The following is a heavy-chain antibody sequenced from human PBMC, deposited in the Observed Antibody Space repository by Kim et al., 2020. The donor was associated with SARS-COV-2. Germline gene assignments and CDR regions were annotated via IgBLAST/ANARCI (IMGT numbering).Heavy chain of an antibody. CDR2: VWYDGSNK. CDR1: GFTFTNYA. J-gene: IGHJ6*04. CDR3: AGYDSSGQYRRIYGMDV. D-gene: IGHD3-22*01. Sequence: GGSLRLSCAASGFTFTNYAMHWVRQAPGKGLEWVAVVWYDGSNKYYADSVKGRFTISRDNSKNTLYLQMNNLRAEDTAVYYCAGYDSSGQYRRIYGMDVWGKGTTVTVSS. V-gene: IGHV3-33*01.